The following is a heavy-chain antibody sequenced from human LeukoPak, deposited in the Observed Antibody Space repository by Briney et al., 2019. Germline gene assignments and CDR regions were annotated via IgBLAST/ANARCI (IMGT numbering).Heavy chain of an antibody. CDR2: TQNDDSKK. D-gene: IGHD2-2*01. J-gene: IGHJ4*02. CDR1: GFSFSHYG. CDR3: ARDVAWYCTRASCSYFGF. V-gene: IGHV3-30*02. Sequence: GGTLRLSCEASGFSFSHYGMHWVRQAPHKGLDWVASTQNDDSKKSYSDSVMGRFTVSRDNSKNTVFLEMNRLRPEDTAVYYCARDVAWYCTRASCSYFGFWGQGTLVTVSS.